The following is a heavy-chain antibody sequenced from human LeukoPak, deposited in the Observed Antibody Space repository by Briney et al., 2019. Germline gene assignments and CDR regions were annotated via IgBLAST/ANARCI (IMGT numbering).Heavy chain of an antibody. D-gene: IGHD3-22*01. CDR1: GYTFTSYG. CDR3: AVDYYDSSGYYLGPNWFDP. Sequence: SVKVSCKASGYTFTSYGISWVRQAPGQGLEWMGRIVPIFGIANYAQKFQGRVTITADKSTSTAYMELSSLRSEDTAVYYCAVDYYDSSGYYLGPNWFDPWGQGTLVTVSS. CDR2: IVPIFGIA. V-gene: IGHV1-69*04. J-gene: IGHJ5*02.